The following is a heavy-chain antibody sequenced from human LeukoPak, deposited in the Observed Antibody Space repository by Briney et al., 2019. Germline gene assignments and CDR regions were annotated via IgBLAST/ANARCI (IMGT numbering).Heavy chain of an antibody. D-gene: IGHD5-18*01. CDR2: IRSKAYGGTT. J-gene: IGHJ4*02. Sequence: PGGSLRLSCAASGFTFSDYYMSWIRQAPGKGLEWVGFIRSKAYGGTTEYAASVKGRFTISRDDSKSIAYLQMNSLKTEDTAVYYCTRDTPAMGDYWGQGTLVTVSS. CDR3: TRDTPAMGDY. CDR1: GFTFSDYY. V-gene: IGHV3-49*03.